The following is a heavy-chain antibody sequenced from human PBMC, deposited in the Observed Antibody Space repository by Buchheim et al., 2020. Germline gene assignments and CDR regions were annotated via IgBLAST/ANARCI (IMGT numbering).Heavy chain of an antibody. V-gene: IGHV3-30*18. CDR1: GFTFSSYG. J-gene: IGHJ4*02. Sequence: QVQLVESGGGVVQPGGSLRLSCAASGFTFSSYGMHWVRQAPGKGLEWVAVISYDGSNKYYADSVKGRFTISRDNSKNTLYLQMNRLRAEDTAVYYCAKQEREWCMLFWGQGTL. D-gene: IGHD2-8*01. CDR2: ISYDGSNK. CDR3: AKQEREWCMLF.